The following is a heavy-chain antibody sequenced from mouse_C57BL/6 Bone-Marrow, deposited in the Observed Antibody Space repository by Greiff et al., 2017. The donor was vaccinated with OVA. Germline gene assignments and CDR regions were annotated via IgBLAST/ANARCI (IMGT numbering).Heavy chain of an antibody. D-gene: IGHD4-1*01. J-gene: IGHJ2*01. CDR1: GFNIKDYY. V-gene: IGHV14-2*01. Sequence: EVQLQQSGAELVKPGASVKLSCTASGFNIKDYYMHWVKQRTEQGLEWIGRIDPEDGETNYAPKFQGTATITAGPSSNTAYLQLSSLTSEDTAVYYCARGWDGYYFDYWGQGTTRTVSS. CDR3: ARGWDGYYFDY. CDR2: IDPEDGET.